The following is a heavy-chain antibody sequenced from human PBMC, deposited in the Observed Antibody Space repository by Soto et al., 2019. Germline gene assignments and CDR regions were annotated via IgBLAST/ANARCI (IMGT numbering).Heavy chain of an antibody. V-gene: IGHV3-30*18. Sequence: GGSLRLSCAASGFTFSSYGMHWVRQAPGKGLEWVAVISYDGSNKYYADSVKGRFTISRDNSKNTLYLQMTSLRAEDTAVYYCAKDPGPYCSGGSCYRPGHGYWGQGPLVTVSS. D-gene: IGHD2-15*01. CDR3: AKDPGPYCSGGSCYRPGHGY. CDR1: GFTFSSYG. J-gene: IGHJ4*02. CDR2: ISYDGSNK.